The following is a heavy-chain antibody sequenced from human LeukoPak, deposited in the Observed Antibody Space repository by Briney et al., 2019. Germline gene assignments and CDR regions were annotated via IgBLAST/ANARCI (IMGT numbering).Heavy chain of an antibody. J-gene: IGHJ6*02. CDR3: AKGGCSGGSCHYGMDV. V-gene: IGHV3-30*18. CDR1: GFTFSSYG. CDR2: ISYDGSNK. Sequence: QPGRSLRLSCAASGFTFSSYGMHWVCQAPGKGLEWVAVISYDGSNKYYADSVKGRFTISRDNSKNTLYLQMNSLRAEDTAVYYCAKGGCSGGSCHYGMDVWGQGTTVTVSS. D-gene: IGHD2-15*01.